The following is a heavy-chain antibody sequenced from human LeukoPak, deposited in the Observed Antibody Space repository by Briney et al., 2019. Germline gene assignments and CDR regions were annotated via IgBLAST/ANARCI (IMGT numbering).Heavy chain of an antibody. CDR2: IIPILGIA. D-gene: IGHD4-17*01. V-gene: IGHV1-69*04. Sequence: GASVKVSCKASGGTFSSYAISWVRQAPGQGLEWMGRIIPILGIANYAQKFQGRVTITADKSTSTAYMELSSLRSEDTAVYYCARGNGDYGRGYYYYGMDVWGQGTTVTVSS. J-gene: IGHJ6*02. CDR3: ARGNGDYGRGYYYYGMDV. CDR1: GGTFSSYA.